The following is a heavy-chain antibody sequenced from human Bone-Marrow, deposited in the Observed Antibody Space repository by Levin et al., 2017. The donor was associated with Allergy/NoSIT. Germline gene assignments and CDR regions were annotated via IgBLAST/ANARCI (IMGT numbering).Heavy chain of an antibody. V-gene: IGHV4-34*01. Sequence: SETLSLTCAVYGGSFSGYYWSWIRQPPGKGLEWIGEINHSGSTNYNPSLKSRVTISVDTSKNQFSLKLSSVTAADTAVYYCARGRGVSARYWGQGTLVTVSS. CDR2: INHSGST. J-gene: IGHJ4*02. CDR1: GGSFSGYY. D-gene: IGHD2-8*01. CDR3: ARGRGVSARY.